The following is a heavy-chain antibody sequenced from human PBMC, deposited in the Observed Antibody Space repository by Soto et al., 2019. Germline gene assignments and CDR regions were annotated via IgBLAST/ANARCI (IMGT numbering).Heavy chain of an antibody. CDR3: ARGAILVTMVRGDNPHLFDY. V-gene: IGHV4-39*07. CDR1: GGSISSSTYY. J-gene: IGHJ4*02. CDR2: IYYSGNT. D-gene: IGHD3-10*01. Sequence: SETLSLACTVSGGSISSSTYYGGWIRQPPGKGLEWIGNIYYSGNTYYNPSLRSRVTMSVDTSKNQFSLKLSSVTAADTAVYYCARGAILVTMVRGDNPHLFDYWGQGTLVTVSS.